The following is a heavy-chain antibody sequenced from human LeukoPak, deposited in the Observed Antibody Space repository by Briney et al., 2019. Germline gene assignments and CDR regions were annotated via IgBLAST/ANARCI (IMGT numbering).Heavy chain of an antibody. V-gene: IGHV3-30*02. Sequence: GGSLRLSCAASGFTFSSYGMHWVRQAPGKGLEWVAFIRYDGSNKYYADSVKGRFTISRDNSKNTLYLQMNSLRGEDTAVYYCTTDILTGYYYYYMDVWGKGTTVTVSS. CDR1: GFTFSSYG. CDR3: TTDILTGYYYYYMDV. CDR2: IRYDGSNK. J-gene: IGHJ6*03. D-gene: IGHD3-9*01.